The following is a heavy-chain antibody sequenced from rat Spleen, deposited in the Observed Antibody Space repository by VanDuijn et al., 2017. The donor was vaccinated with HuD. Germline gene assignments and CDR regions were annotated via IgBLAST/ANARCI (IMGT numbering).Heavy chain of an antibody. J-gene: IGHJ2*01. D-gene: IGHD1-2*01. V-gene: IGHV5-22*01. CDR1: GFTFSDYY. Sequence: EVQLVESGGGLVQPGRSMKLSCAASGFTFSDYYMAWVRQAPKKGLEWVASISYEGSSIYYGDSVKGRFTISRDNAKSTLYVQMNSLRSEDTATYYCTRDSSFYYFDYWGQGVMVTVSS. CDR2: ISYEGSSI. CDR3: TRDSSFYYFDY.